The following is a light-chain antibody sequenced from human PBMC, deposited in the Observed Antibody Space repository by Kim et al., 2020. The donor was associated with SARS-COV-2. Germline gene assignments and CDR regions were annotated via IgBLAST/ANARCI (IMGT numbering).Light chain of an antibody. CDR3: MQALQSPPT. J-gene: IGKJ4*01. Sequence: DIVMTQSPLSLPVTPGEPASISCRSSQSLLHSNGYNYLDWYLQKPGQSPQLLIYLGSNRASGVPDRFSGSGSGTDFTLKINRVEAGDVGVYYCMQALQSPPTFGGGTKVDIK. CDR1: QSLLHSNGYNY. V-gene: IGKV2-28*01. CDR2: LGS.